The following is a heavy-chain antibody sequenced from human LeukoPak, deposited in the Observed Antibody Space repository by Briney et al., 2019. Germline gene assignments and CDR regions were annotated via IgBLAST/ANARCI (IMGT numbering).Heavy chain of an antibody. Sequence: GASVKVSCKASGYTFTGYYMHWVRQAPGQGLEWMGWINPNSGGTNYAQKFQGRVTVTRDTSISTAYMELSRLRSDDTAVYYCASPQSNGYYYYYGMDVWGQGTTVTVSS. J-gene: IGHJ6*02. CDR1: GYTFTGYY. V-gene: IGHV1-2*02. D-gene: IGHD4-11*01. CDR2: INPNSGGT. CDR3: ASPQSNGYYYYYGMDV.